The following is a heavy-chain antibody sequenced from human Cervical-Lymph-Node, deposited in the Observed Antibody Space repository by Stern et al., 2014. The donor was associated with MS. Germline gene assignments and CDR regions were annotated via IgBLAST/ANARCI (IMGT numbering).Heavy chain of an antibody. CDR1: GFSFSDYG. CDR3: AKDLGGNAFDY. Sequence: VQLVESGGGVVQPGRSLRLSCAASGFSFSDYGIHWVRQAPGKALEWVAGISYDGTHKYYTDSVNGRGTISRDNSKNTVYLEMNSLRSDDTAVYYCAKDLGGNAFDYWGQGTLVIVSS. D-gene: IGHD4-23*01. CDR2: ISYDGTHK. V-gene: IGHV3-30*18. J-gene: IGHJ4*02.